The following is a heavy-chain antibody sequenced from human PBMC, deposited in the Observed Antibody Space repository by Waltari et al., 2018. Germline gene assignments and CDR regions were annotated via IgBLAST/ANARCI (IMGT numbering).Heavy chain of an antibody. V-gene: IGHV4-39*01. CDR3: ARQCLSPIEAAATNFDY. CDR1: GGSISSSSYY. D-gene: IGHD1-26*01. J-gene: IGHJ4*02. Sequence: QLQLQESGPGLVKPSETLSLTCTVSGGSISSSSYYWGWIRQPPGRGLEWIGSIYYSGSTYYNPSLKSRVTISVDTSKNQFSLKVSSVTAADTAVYYCARQCLSPIEAAATNFDYWGQGTLVTVSS. CDR2: IYYSGST.